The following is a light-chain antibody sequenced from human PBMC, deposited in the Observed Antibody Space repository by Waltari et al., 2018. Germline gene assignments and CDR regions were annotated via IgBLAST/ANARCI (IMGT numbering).Light chain of an antibody. CDR2: NDA. CDR1: SSNVGSNA. Sequence: QSVLTQPPSASGTPGQRVTISCSGSSSNVGSNAVTWYPHPPGTAPKLLIFNDADRPSGVPDRFSGSRSGASASLAISVLQSDDESTYYCASWDDRLDAYVFGTGTWVTVL. CDR3: ASWDDRLDAYV. J-gene: IGLJ1*01. V-gene: IGLV1-44*01.